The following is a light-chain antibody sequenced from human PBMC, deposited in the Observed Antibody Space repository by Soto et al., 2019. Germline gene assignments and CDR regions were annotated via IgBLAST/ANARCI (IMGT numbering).Light chain of an antibody. Sequence: DIQMTQSPSSLSASVGDSVTITCRASQTITTYLNWYQQKPGKAPKLLIYGASSLQSGVPSRFTGSGSGTDFILTISSLQPEDSATYHCQQSHSTPWTFGQGTKVEIK. CDR1: QTITTY. CDR3: QQSHSTPWT. CDR2: GAS. V-gene: IGKV1-39*01. J-gene: IGKJ1*01.